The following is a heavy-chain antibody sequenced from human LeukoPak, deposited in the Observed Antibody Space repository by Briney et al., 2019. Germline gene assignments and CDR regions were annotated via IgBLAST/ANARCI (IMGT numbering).Heavy chain of an antibody. CDR3: ARTSGRITIFVTDY. CDR1: GYTFTSYY. V-gene: IGHV1-46*01. D-gene: IGHD3-3*01. CDR2: INPSGGST. Sequence: ASVNVSCKASGYTFTSYYMHWVRQAPGQGLEWMGLINPSGGSTSYAQKFQGRVTMTRDTSTSTAYMELSSLRSEDTAVYYCARTSGRITIFVTDYWGQGTLVTVSS. J-gene: IGHJ4*02.